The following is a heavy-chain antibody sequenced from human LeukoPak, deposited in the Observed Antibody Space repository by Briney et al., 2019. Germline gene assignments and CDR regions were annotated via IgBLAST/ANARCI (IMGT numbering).Heavy chain of an antibody. CDR3: AKGFDRGVVRDAFDI. V-gene: IGHV3-30-3*01. CDR1: GFTFSSYA. D-gene: IGHD3-3*01. CDR2: ISYDGSNK. Sequence: PGRSLRLSCAASGFTFSSYAMHWVRQAPGKGLEWVAVISYDGSNKYYADSVKGRFTISRDNSKNTLYLQMNSLRAEDTAVYYCAKGFDRGVVRDAFDIWGQGTMVTVSS. J-gene: IGHJ3*02.